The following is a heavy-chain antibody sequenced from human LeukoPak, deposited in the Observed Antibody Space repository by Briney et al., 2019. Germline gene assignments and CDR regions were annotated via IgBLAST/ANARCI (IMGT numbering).Heavy chain of an antibody. V-gene: IGHV1-69*05. CDR1: GGTFRSYP. J-gene: IGHJ6*03. D-gene: IGHD3-22*01. CDR2: IIPIFGTA. CDR3: ARGPNYYDSSGYSGYYYYYMDV. Sequence: ASVKVSCKASGGTFRSYPISWVRQAPGQGLEWMGGIIPIFGTANDAQKFQGRVTITTDESTSTAYMELSSMRSEDTAVYYCARGPNYYDSSGYSGYYYYYMDVWGKGTTVTVSS.